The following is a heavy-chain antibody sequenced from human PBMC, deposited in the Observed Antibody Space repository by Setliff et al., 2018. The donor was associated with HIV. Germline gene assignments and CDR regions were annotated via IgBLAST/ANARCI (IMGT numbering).Heavy chain of an antibody. J-gene: IGHJ4*02. CDR1: GFTFMNYG. CDR3: ARVQQQLLQEDDYFDY. Sequence: PGGSLRLSCAASGFTFMNYGMHWVRQAPGKGLEWVAVISYDGNSQYYADSVKGRFTLSRDNFRNTLYLQMNSLRPEDTAVYYCARVQQQLLQEDDYFDYWGQGTLVTVSS. V-gene: IGHV3-30*04. D-gene: IGHD6-13*01. CDR2: ISYDGNSQ.